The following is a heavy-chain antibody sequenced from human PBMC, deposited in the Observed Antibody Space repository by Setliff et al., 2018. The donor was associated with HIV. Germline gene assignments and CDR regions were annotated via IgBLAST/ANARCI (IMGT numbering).Heavy chain of an antibody. J-gene: IGHJ5*02. CDR2: IYHSEYT. CDR3: ARGLYSSSWYGSYWFDP. D-gene: IGHD6-13*01. Sequence: SETLSLTCAVSGGSISSDNWWTWVRQAPGKGLEWIGEIYHSEYTNYNPSLKSRVSMSVDKSKNQFSVKLTSVTAADTAVYYCARGLYSSSWYGSYWFDPWGQGTLVTVSS. CDR1: GGSISSDNW. V-gene: IGHV4-4*02.